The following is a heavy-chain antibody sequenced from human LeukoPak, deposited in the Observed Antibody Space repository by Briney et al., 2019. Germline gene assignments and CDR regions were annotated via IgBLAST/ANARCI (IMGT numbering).Heavy chain of an antibody. CDR1: GGSISSYY. J-gene: IGHJ3*02. CDR2: IYYSGST. Sequence: KPSETLSLTYTVSGGSISSYYWSWIRQPPGKGLELIGYIYYSGSTNYNPSLKSRVTISVDTSKNQFSLKLSSVTAADTAVYYCARGRSPQAPLPDAFDIWGLGTMVTVSS. V-gene: IGHV4-59*01. CDR3: ARGRSPQAPLPDAFDI. D-gene: IGHD3-10*01.